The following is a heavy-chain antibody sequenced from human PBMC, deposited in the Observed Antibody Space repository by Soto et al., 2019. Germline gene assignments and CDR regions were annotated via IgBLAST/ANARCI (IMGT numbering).Heavy chain of an antibody. CDR2: ISAYNGNT. Sequence: ASVKVSCKASGYTFTSYGISWVRQAPGQGLEWMGWISAYNGNTNYAQKLQGRVTMTTDTSTSTAYMELRSLRSDDTAVYYCARDHGGGYNTNYYYYGMDVWGQGTTVTSP. J-gene: IGHJ6*02. CDR1: GYTFTSYG. D-gene: IGHD5-12*01. V-gene: IGHV1-18*01. CDR3: ARDHGGGYNTNYYYYGMDV.